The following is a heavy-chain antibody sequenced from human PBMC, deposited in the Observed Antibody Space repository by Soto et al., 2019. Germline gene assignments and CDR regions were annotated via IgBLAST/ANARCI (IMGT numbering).Heavy chain of an antibody. CDR1: GFTFSTYG. CDR3: ARDTSMVQDLFCYAYYYYGMDV. D-gene: IGHD3-10*01. J-gene: IGHJ6*01. V-gene: IGHV3-30*03. CDR2: ISYNGGKI. Sequence: QVQVVESGGGVVQPGRSLRLSCAASGFTFSTYGMHWVRQAPGQGLEWVAFISYNGGKIYYADSVKGRFTISRDSSRNTVFLQMNSLRAEDTAVYYCARDTSMVQDLFCYAYYYYGMDVWGLGTTVSVSS.